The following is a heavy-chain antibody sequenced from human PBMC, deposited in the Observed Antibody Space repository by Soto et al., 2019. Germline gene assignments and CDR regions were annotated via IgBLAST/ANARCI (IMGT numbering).Heavy chain of an antibody. CDR1: CGSISSSSYY. J-gene: IGHJ4*02. CDR2: IYYTGST. V-gene: IGHV4-39*01. Sequence: SETLSLTCTVSCGSISSSSYYWVWIRQPPGKGLEWIGSIYYTGSTYYNPSLKSRVTISVDTSKNQFSLKLSSVTAADTAVYYCAGYSSSWHLCDYWGQGTLVTIS. CDR3: AGYSSSWHLCDY. D-gene: IGHD6-13*01.